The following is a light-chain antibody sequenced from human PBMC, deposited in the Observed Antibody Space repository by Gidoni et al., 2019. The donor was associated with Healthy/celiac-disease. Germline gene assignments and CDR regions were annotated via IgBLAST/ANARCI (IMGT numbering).Light chain of an antibody. CDR2: DAS. V-gene: IGKV3-11*01. CDR3: QQRSNWPPIT. CDR1: QSVSSY. J-gene: IGKJ5*01. Sequence: EFVLTHSPATLSLSPGERATLSCRDSQSVSSYLDWYQQKPGQAPRLLIYDASNRATGIPARFSGSGSGTDFTLTISSLEPEDFAVYYCQQRSNWPPITFGQGTRLEIK.